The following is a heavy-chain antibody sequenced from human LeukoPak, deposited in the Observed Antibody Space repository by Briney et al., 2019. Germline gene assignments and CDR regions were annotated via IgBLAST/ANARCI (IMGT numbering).Heavy chain of an antibody. V-gene: IGHV3-21*01. D-gene: IGHD1-26*01. CDR3: VTTWGAHYWYFDL. J-gene: IGHJ2*01. CDR2: ITSSNNYI. Sequence: GGSLRLSCAGSGFTFSTYSMNWVRQAPGKRLEWVSSITSSNNYIYYADSMKGRFTISRDNAKNSLYLQMNSLRAEDTAVYYCVTTWGAHYWYFDLWGRGALVTVSS. CDR1: GFTFSTYS.